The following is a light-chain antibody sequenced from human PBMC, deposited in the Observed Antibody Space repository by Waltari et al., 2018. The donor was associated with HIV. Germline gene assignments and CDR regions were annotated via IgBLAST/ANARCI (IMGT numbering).Light chain of an antibody. CDR1: ALPNQY. J-gene: IGLJ2*01. V-gene: IGLV3-25*03. CDR2: KDS. CDR3: QSADNSGTLVI. Sequence: SYEVPQPPSVSVSPGQTARITCSGDALPNQYAYWYQQKPGQAPVLVMYKDSERPSGIPERFSGSSSGTTVTLTISGVQAEDEADYYCQSADNSGTLVIFGGGTKLTVL.